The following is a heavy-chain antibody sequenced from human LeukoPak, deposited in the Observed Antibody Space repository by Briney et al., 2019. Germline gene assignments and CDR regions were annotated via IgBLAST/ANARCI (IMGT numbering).Heavy chain of an antibody. Sequence: ASVKVSCKASGYRFTNYAMNWVRQAPGQGLEWMGGIIPIFGTANYAQKFQGRVTITADKSTSTAYMELSSLRSEDTAVYYCARVGEQQLVGGAFDIWGQGTMVTVSS. CDR3: ARVGEQQLVGGAFDI. CDR1: GYRFTNYA. J-gene: IGHJ3*02. CDR2: IIPIFGTA. D-gene: IGHD6-13*01. V-gene: IGHV1-69*06.